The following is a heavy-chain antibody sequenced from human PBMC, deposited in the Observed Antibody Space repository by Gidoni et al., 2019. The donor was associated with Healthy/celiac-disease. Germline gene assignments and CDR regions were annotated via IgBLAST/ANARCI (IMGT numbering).Heavy chain of an antibody. V-gene: IGHV1-69*01. CDR3: ARGSYGLDHCSGGSCYFLYYYYGMDV. CDR1: GGTFSSYA. Sequence: QVQLVQSGAEVKKPGSSVKVSCKASGGTFSSYAISWVRQAPGQGLEWMGGIIPIFGTANYAQKFQGRVTITADESTSTAYMELSSLRSEDTAVYYCARGSYGLDHCSGGSCYFLYYYYGMDVWGQGTTVTVSS. CDR2: IIPIFGTA. J-gene: IGHJ6*02. D-gene: IGHD2-15*01.